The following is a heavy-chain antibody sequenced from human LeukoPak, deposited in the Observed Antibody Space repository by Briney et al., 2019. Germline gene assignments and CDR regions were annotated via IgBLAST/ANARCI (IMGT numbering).Heavy chain of an antibody. CDR3: ARRGILGIRDWYFDL. J-gene: IGHJ2*01. Sequence: SETLSLTCAVSGYSISSGYYWGWIRQPPGKGLEWIGSIYHSGSTYYNPSLKSRVTISVDTSKNQFSLKLRSVTAEDTAVPHVARRGILGIRDWYFDLWGRGTLVTVSS. CDR2: IYHSGST. D-gene: IGHD2-21*01. CDR1: GYSISSGYY. V-gene: IGHV4-38-2*01.